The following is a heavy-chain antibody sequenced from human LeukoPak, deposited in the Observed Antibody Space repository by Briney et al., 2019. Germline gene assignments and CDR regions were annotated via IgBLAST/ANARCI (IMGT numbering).Heavy chain of an antibody. V-gene: IGHV3-30*02. D-gene: IGHD3-3*01. CDR2: KEKDGRTE. J-gene: IGHJ4*02. CDR3: AKVRSVFGANCFDY. Sequence: GGSLRLSCVGSGLTFSMSAMHWVRQAPGKGLEWVASKEKDGRTEYNADSVKGRFTISRDNSANTLYLELDSLTVEDTAVYYCAKVRSVFGANCFDYWGQGTLVTVSS. CDR1: GLTFSMSA.